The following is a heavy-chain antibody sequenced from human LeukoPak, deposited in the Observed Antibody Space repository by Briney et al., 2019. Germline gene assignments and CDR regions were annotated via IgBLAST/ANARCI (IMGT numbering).Heavy chain of an antibody. Sequence: GGSLRLSCAASGFTFSSYSINWVRQAPGKGLEWVSYISSSSSSIYYADSVKGRFTISRDNAKNSLYLQMNSLRAEDTAVYYCTRVPRSGNHFDYWGQGTLVTVSS. D-gene: IGHD1-26*01. CDR3: TRVPRSGNHFDY. CDR1: GFTFSSYS. J-gene: IGHJ4*02. CDR2: ISSSSSSI. V-gene: IGHV3-48*04.